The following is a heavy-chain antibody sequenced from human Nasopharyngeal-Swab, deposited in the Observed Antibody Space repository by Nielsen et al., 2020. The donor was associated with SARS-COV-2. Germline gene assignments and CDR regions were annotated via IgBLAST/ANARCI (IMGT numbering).Heavy chain of an antibody. J-gene: IGHJ3*02. CDR3: ARDRASSWASEGAFDI. D-gene: IGHD6-13*01. V-gene: IGHV4-39*07. CDR1: GGSISSISYY. CDR2: IYRIVTT. Sequence: SETLSLTCSVSGGSISSISYYWGWILQPPGKGLECIGSIYRIVTTYYNPSLKSRVTISGDTSKSQFSLNLNSVTAADTAVYYCARDRASSWASEGAFDIWGQGTMVTVSS.